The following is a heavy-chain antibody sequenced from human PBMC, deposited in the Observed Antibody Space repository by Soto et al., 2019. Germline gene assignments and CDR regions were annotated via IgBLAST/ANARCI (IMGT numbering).Heavy chain of an antibody. Sequence: QVQVVESGGGVVQSGRSLRLSCATSGFTFRSYGMHWVRQAPGKGLEWVAFISFDGSNKHKADSVKGRFTTSRDNSNNTLYLQMNSLRAEDTAVYYCVRARTRGGGYYGMDVWGQGTTVTVSS. D-gene: IGHD3-10*01. J-gene: IGHJ6*02. CDR1: GFTFRSYG. CDR3: VRARTRGGGYYGMDV. CDR2: ISFDGSNK. V-gene: IGHV3-33*01.